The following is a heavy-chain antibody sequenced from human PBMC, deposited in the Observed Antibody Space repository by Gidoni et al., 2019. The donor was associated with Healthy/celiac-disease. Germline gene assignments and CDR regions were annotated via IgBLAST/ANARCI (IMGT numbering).Heavy chain of an antibody. J-gene: IGHJ3*02. CDR2: ISGNGGST. CDR1: GFTFSSYA. V-gene: IGHV3-23*04. D-gene: IGHD3-22*01. CDR3: AKDRRRYYYDSSGSPSIAFDI. Sequence: EVQLVESGGGLVQPGGSLRLSCAASGFTFSSYAMSWVRQAPGKGLEWVSAISGNGGSTYYADSVKGRFTISRDNSKNTLYLQMNSLRAEDTAVYYCAKDRRRYYYDSSGSPSIAFDIWGQGTMVTVSS.